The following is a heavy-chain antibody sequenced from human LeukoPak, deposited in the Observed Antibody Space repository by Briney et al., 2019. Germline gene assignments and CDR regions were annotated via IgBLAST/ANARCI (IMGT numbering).Heavy chain of an antibody. CDR3: ASTYSSGWVFFDY. CDR2: IYYSGST. J-gene: IGHJ4*02. V-gene: IGHV4-59*01. D-gene: IGHD6-19*01. Sequence: SETLSLTCTVSGGSISSYYWSWIRQPPGKGLEWIGYIYYSGSTNYNPSLKSRVAISVDTSKNQFSLKLSSVTAADTAVYYCASTYSSGWVFFDYWGQGTLVTVSS. CDR1: GGSISSYY.